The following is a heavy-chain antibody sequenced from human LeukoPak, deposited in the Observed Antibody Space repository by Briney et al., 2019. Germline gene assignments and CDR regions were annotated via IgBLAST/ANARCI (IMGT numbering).Heavy chain of an antibody. J-gene: IGHJ4*02. D-gene: IGHD2-15*01. CDR2: IISDGDNT. V-gene: IGHV3-64D*09. Sequence: GGALRLSCSASGFTFSRFEMHCVRQAPGKALEYVSAIISDGDNTYYADSLKGRFTISRDNSKNTLYLEMSSLRVEDTAVYYCVKGAASWGQGTLVTVSS. CDR3: VKGAAS. CDR1: GFTFSRFE.